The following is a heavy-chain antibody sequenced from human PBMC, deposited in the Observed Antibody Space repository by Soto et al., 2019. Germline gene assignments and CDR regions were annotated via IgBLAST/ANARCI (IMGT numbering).Heavy chain of an antibody. V-gene: IGHV3-15*07. J-gene: IGHJ4*02. CDR1: GFIFRNAW. D-gene: IGHD1-26*01. Sequence: EGRLVESGGGLVKPEESLRLSCAASGFIFRNAWMNWVRQAPGKGLEWVGRVKSKIDDETTDYAAAVKGRFTISRDDSISVVYRQMNSLRIEDTAVYFCTTSTVSGVGAFDYWGPGTVVTVSS. CDR3: TTSTVSGVGAFDY. CDR2: VKSKIDDETT.